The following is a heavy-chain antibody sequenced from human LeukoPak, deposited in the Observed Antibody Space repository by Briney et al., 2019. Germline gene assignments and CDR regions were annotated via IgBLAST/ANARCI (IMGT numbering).Heavy chain of an antibody. CDR3: ARQDYVFNPGS. V-gene: IGHV1-69*04. CDR1: GGTFSSYA. J-gene: IGHJ5*02. Sequence: ASVKVPCKASGGTFSSYAISWVRQAPGQGLEWMGRIIPILCIGNYAQKFQRRVTITADKSTSTAYMELSSLRSEDTAVYYCARQDYVFNPGSWGQGTLVTVSS. CDR2: IIPILCIG. D-gene: IGHD4-17*01.